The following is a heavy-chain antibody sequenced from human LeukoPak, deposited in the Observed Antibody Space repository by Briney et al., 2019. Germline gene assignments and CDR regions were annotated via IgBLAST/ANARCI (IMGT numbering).Heavy chain of an antibody. CDR2: IIPIFGTA. Sequence: SVKVSCKASGGTFSSYAISWVRQAPGQGLEWMGGIIPIFGTANCAQKFQGRVTITTDESTSTAYMELSSLRSEDTAVYYCARLIFGDYDSNPLDYWGQGTLVTVSS. D-gene: IGHD3-22*01. V-gene: IGHV1-69*05. CDR1: GGTFSSYA. CDR3: ARLIFGDYDSNPLDY. J-gene: IGHJ4*02.